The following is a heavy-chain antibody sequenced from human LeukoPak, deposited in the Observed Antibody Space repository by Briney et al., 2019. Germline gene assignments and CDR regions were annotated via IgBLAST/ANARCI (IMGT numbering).Heavy chain of an antibody. V-gene: IGHV4-38-2*01. CDR3: ARFSAMYAFDI. D-gene: IGHD2-2*01. Sequence: PSETLSLTCAVSGYSISSGYYWGWIRQPPGKGLEWIGSIYHSGCTYYNPSLKSRVTISVDTSKNQFSLKLSSVTAADTAVYYCARFSAMYAFDIWGQGTMVTVSS. J-gene: IGHJ3*02. CDR2: IYHSGCT. CDR1: GYSISSGYY.